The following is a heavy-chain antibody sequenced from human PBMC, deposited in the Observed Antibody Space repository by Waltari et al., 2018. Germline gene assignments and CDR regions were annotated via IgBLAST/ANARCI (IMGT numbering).Heavy chain of an antibody. J-gene: IGHJ1*01. V-gene: IGHV1-69*04. CDR2: IIPILGIA. D-gene: IGHD6-19*01. CDR1: GGTFSSYA. Sequence: VKKPGSSVKVSCKASGGTFSSYAISWVRQAPGQGLEWMGRIIPILGIANYAQKFQGRVTITADESTSTAYMELSSLRSEDTAVYYCAGGGDGSGSKSGEYSSGQDPEYFQHWGQGTLVTVSS. CDR3: AGGGDGSGSKSGEYSSGQDPEYFQH.